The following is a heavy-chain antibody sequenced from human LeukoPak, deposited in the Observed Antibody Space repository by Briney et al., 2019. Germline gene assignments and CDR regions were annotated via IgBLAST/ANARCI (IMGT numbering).Heavy chain of an antibody. CDR1: GYSISSGYY. Sequence: SPETLSLTCTVSGYSISSGYYWGWIRQPPGKGLEWIGSIYHSGSTHYNPSLKSRVTISVDTSKNQFSLKLSSVTAADTAVYYCARAPIVVVPAAMVPYYYYYMDVWGKGTTVTVSS. CDR3: ARAPIVVVPAAMVPYYYYYMDV. D-gene: IGHD2-2*01. J-gene: IGHJ6*03. V-gene: IGHV4-38-2*02. CDR2: IYHSGST.